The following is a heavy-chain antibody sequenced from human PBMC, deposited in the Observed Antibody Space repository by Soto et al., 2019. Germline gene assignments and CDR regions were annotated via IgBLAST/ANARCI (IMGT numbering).Heavy chain of an antibody. Sequence: GASVNVSCNASGYTFTSYYMHWVRQAPGQGPEWMRIINPSGGSTSYAQKFQVRVTMTRDTSTSTVYMELSSLRSEDTAVYYCARNLRFGELLGYYYYGMDVWG. D-gene: IGHD3-10*01. CDR2: INPSGGST. J-gene: IGHJ6*02. V-gene: IGHV1-46*01. CDR3: ARNLRFGELLGYYYYGMDV. CDR1: GYTFTSYY.